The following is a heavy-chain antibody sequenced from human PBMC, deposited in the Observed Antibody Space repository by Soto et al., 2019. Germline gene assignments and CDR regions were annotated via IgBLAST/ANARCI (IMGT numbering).Heavy chain of an antibody. CDR3: AKVTGVVTFYYYGMDV. CDR1: GFTFSSYG. Sequence: QVQLVESGGGVVQPGRSLRLSCAASGFTFSSYGMHWVRQAPGKGLEWVAVISYDGSNKYYADSVKGRFTISRDNSKNPLYLQMNSLRAEDTAVYYCAKVTGVVTFYYYGMDVWGQGTTVTLSS. V-gene: IGHV3-30*18. D-gene: IGHD3-3*01. CDR2: ISYDGSNK. J-gene: IGHJ6*02.